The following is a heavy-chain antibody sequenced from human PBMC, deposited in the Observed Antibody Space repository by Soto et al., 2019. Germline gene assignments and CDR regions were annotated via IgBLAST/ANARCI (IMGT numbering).Heavy chain of an antibody. CDR1: GGSISSSSYY. Sequence: SETLSLTCTVSGGSISSSSYYWGWIRQPPGKGLEWIGSIYYSGSTYYNPSLKSRVTISVDTSKNQFSLKLSSVTAADTAVYYCARDRVEEQLVPAQGGWCDPWGQGTLVNVSS. V-gene: IGHV4-39*07. J-gene: IGHJ5*02. CDR2: IYYSGST. CDR3: ARDRVEEQLVPAQGGWCDP. D-gene: IGHD6-6*01.